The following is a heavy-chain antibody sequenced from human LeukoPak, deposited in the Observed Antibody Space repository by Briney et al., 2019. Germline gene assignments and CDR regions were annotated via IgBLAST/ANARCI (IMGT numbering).Heavy chain of an antibody. J-gene: IGHJ4*02. Sequence: ASVTVSFTASGYTFTSYGISWVRQAPGQGLEWMGWISAYNGNTNYAQKLQGRVTMTTDTSTSTAYMELRSLRSDDTAVYYCARVGPIAARPTGYFDYWGQGTLVTVSS. CDR2: ISAYNGNT. V-gene: IGHV1-18*01. CDR1: GYTFTSYG. D-gene: IGHD6-6*01. CDR3: ARVGPIAARPTGYFDY.